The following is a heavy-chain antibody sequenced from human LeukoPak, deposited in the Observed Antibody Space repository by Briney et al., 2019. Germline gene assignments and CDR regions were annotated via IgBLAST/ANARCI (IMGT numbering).Heavy chain of an antibody. Sequence: GGSLRLSCAASGFTFSSYGMHWVRQAPGKGLEWVAFIRYDGSNKYYADSVKGRFTISRDNSKNTLYLQMNSLRAVDTAVYYCAKDDIVVVPAAIGYYYYYMDVWGKGTTVTVSS. CDR1: GFTFSSYG. J-gene: IGHJ6*03. V-gene: IGHV3-30*02. CDR2: IRYDGSNK. CDR3: AKDDIVVVPAAIGYYYYYMDV. D-gene: IGHD2-2*02.